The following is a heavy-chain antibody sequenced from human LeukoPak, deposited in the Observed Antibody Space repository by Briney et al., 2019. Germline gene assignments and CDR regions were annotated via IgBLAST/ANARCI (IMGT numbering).Heavy chain of an antibody. Sequence: SETLSLTCTVSGGSVSSGSYYWSWIRQPPGKGLEWIGYIYYSGSTNYNPSLKSRVTISVDTSKNQFSLKLSSVTAADTAVYYCAAEVGDYVDYWGQGTLVTVSS. V-gene: IGHV4-61*01. J-gene: IGHJ4*02. CDR1: GGSVSSGSYY. CDR2: IYYSGST. CDR3: AAEVGDYVDY. D-gene: IGHD1-26*01.